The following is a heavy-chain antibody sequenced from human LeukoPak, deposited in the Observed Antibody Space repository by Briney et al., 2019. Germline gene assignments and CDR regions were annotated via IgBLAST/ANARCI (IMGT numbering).Heavy chain of an antibody. J-gene: IGHJ4*02. CDR1: GFTFSSYW. CDR2: IKLDGREK. V-gene: IGHV3-7*01. D-gene: IGHD5-18*01. Sequence: GVALRLSCAASGFTFSSYWMSWVRQAPGKGLEGVAHIKLDGREKYYEDSAKGRLTISRDNAKNTLYVQMNSLRAEDTAVYYCARGGYHAYYLDFWGQGSLVRVPS. CDR3: ARGGYHAYYLDF.